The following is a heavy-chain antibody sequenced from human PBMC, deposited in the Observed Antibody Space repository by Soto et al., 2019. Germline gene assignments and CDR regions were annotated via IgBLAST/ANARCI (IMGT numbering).Heavy chain of an antibody. D-gene: IGHD5-12*01. J-gene: IGHJ4*02. CDR1: GFTFSSYA. CDR2: ISGSGGST. CDR3: AKEVGRVTTKTEGVDY. V-gene: IGHV3-23*01. Sequence: PGGSLRLSCAASGFTFSSYAMSWVRQAPGKGLEWVSAISGSGGSTYYADSVKGRFTISRDNSKNTLYLKMNSLRAEDTAVFYCAKEVGRVTTKTEGVDYWGQGTLVTVSS.